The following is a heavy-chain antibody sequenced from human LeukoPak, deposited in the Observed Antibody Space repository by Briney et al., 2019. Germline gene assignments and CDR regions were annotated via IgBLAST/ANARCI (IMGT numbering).Heavy chain of an antibody. CDR3: ARAAAAAGPNWFDP. D-gene: IGHD6-13*01. Sequence: SETLSLTCAVSGGSISSSNWWSWVRQPPGKGLEWIGEIYHSGSTSYNPSLKSRVTISVDKSKNQFSLKLSSVTAADTAVYYCARAAAAAGPNWFDPWGQGTLVTVSS. CDR1: GGSISSSNW. CDR2: IYHSGST. J-gene: IGHJ5*02. V-gene: IGHV4-4*02.